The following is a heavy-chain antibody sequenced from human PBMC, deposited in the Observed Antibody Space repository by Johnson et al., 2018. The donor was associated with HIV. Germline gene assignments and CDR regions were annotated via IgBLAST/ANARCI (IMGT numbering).Heavy chain of an antibody. CDR3: VKVGLVGGKEGVGAFDI. Sequence: QVQLVESGGGVVQPGKSLRLSCTPSGFTFTTYIMHWVRQAPGKGLEWVAVISYDGSNKYYADSVKGRFTISRDNSKNTLFLQMINLRAEDTAVYYCVKVGLVGGKEGVGAFDIWGQGTMVTVSS. D-gene: IGHD1-26*01. CDR1: GFTFTTYI. J-gene: IGHJ3*02. V-gene: IGHV3-30-3*02. CDR2: ISYDGSNK.